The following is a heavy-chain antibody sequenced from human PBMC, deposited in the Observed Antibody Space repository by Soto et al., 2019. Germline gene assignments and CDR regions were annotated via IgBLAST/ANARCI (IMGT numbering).Heavy chain of an antibody. CDR2: IYYSGNT. V-gene: IGHV4-59*01. Sequence: SETLSLTCTVSGGSISTYYCTWIRQPPGKGLEWIGYIYYSGNTNYNPSLKSRVTISEDTSKKQFSLKLSSVTAADTAVYYCARGGGYSNPYNFDYWGQGTLVTVSS. D-gene: IGHD5-18*01. CDR3: ARGGGYSNPYNFDY. CDR1: GGSISTYY. J-gene: IGHJ4*02.